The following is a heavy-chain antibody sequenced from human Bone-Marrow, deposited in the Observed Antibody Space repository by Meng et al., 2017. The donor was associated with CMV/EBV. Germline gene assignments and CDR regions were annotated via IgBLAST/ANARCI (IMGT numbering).Heavy chain of an antibody. Sequence: GESLKISCAASGFTFSSFWMSWVRQAPGKGLEWVANIKEDGSDKNYVDSVKGRFTISRDNAKNSLHLQMNSLRGEDTAVYYCATERLWGATALVYWGQGTLVTVSS. V-gene: IGHV3-7*01. CDR2: IKEDGSDK. D-gene: IGHD1-26*01. CDR3: ATERLWGATALVY. J-gene: IGHJ4*02. CDR1: GFTFSSFW.